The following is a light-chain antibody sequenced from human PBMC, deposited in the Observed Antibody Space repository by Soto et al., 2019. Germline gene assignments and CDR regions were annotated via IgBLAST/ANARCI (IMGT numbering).Light chain of an antibody. CDR1: TSDVGDYNY. Sequence: QSALTQPASVSGSPGQSITISCTGTTSDVGDYNYVSWYQQHPGKAPKHMIYDVNNRPSGVAKRVSGSKSGNTASLTISGLQAEEEAEYYCSSYRRRSTVVFGGGIKLPVL. CDR3: SSYRRRSTVV. CDR2: DVN. J-gene: IGLJ2*01. V-gene: IGLV2-14*01.